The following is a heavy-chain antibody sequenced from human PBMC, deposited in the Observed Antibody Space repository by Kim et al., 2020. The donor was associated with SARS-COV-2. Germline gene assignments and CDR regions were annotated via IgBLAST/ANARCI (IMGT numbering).Heavy chain of an antibody. V-gene: IGHV3-53*01. CDR1: GFTVSSNY. D-gene: IGHD2-2*01. CDR3: ARDMGTYCSSTSCSPWVYYYYGMDV. J-gene: IGHJ6*02. Sequence: GGSLRLSCAASGFTVSSNYMSWVRQAPGKGLEWVSVIYSGGSTYYADSVKGRFTISRDNSKNTLYLQMNSLRAEDTAVYYCARDMGTYCSSTSCSPWVYYYYGMDVWGQGTTVTVSS. CDR2: IYSGGST.